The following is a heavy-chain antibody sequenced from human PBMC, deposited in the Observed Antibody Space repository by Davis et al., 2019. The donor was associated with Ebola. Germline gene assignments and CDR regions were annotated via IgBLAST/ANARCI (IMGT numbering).Heavy chain of an antibody. CDR1: GFTSSSYC. V-gene: IGHV3-33*01. J-gene: IGHJ5*02. CDR3: ARGENPDSGYAPSSFSDWFDP. D-gene: IGHD5-12*01. CDR2: IWYDGSNK. Sequence: PWGSLSLSCTASGFTSSSYCMHWVRQAPGKGLEWVAVIWYDGSNKYYADSVKGRFTISRDNSKNTLYLQMNSLRAEDTAVYYCARGENPDSGYAPSSFSDWFDPWGQGTLVTVSS.